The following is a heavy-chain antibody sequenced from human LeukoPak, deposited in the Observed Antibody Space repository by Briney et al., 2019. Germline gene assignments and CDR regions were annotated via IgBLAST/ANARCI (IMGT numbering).Heavy chain of an antibody. V-gene: IGHV3-30*04. D-gene: IGHD2/OR15-2a*01. CDR2: ISYDGSNK. Sequence: PGGSLRLSCAASGFTFSSYAMHWVRQAPGKGLEWVAVISYDGSNKYYADSVKGRFTISRDNSKNTLYLQMNSLRAEDTAAYYCARDGAGYRDFPYYFDYWGQGTLVTVSS. J-gene: IGHJ4*02. CDR1: GFTFSSYA. CDR3: ARDGAGYRDFPYYFDY.